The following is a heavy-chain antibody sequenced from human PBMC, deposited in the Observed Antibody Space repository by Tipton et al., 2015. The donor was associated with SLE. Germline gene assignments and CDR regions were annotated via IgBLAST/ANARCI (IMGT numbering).Heavy chain of an antibody. V-gene: IGHV3-53*04. Sequence: GSLRLSCEASGFTLSNAWMNWVRQAPGKGLEWVSVIYSGGSTYYADPVKGRFTVSRHNSKNTLYLQMNSLRAEDTAVYYCARASSGSRLDGMDVWGQGTPVTVSS. CDR2: IYSGGST. D-gene: IGHD3-22*01. CDR1: GFTLSNAW. CDR3: ARASSGSRLDGMDV. J-gene: IGHJ6*02.